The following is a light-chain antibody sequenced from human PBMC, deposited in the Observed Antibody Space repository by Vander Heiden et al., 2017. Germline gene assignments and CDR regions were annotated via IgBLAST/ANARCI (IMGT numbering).Light chain of an antibody. CDR2: DAS. Sequence: EIVLTQSPATLSLSPGEKATLPCRASQSVSSYLAWFQQRPGQAPRRLIYDASKSATGIPGRFSGSGSGTDFTLTISSLEPEDFAVYYCQQRSNWPPITFGQGTRLENK. CDR1: QSVSSY. J-gene: IGKJ5*01. V-gene: IGKV3-11*01. CDR3: QQRSNWPPIT.